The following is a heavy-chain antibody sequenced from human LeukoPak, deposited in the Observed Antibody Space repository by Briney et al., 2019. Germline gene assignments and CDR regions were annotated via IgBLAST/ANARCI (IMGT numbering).Heavy chain of an antibody. V-gene: IGHV3-21*01. CDR3: ARADWDTAMIDY. D-gene: IGHD5-18*01. CDR2: ISSSSSYI. CDR1: GFTFSSYS. J-gene: IGHJ4*02. Sequence: GGSLRLSCAASGFTFSSYSMNWVRQAPGKGLEWVSSISSSSSYIFYADSVKGRFTISRDNAKNSLYLQMNSLRAEDTAVYYCARADWDTAMIDYWGQGTLVTVSS.